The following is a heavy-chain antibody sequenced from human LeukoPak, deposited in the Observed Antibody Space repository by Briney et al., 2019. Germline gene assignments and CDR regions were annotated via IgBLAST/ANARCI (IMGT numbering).Heavy chain of an antibody. J-gene: IGHJ4*02. Sequence: PSETLSLTCAVYGGSFSGYYWSWIRQPPGKGLEWIGEINRSGSTNYNPSLKSRVTMSVDTSKNQFSLKLSSVTAADTAVYYCARDPTHSSGWYGIDYWGQGTLVTVSS. CDR2: INRSGST. CDR3: ARDPTHSSGWYGIDY. V-gene: IGHV4-34*01. D-gene: IGHD6-13*01. CDR1: GGSFSGYY.